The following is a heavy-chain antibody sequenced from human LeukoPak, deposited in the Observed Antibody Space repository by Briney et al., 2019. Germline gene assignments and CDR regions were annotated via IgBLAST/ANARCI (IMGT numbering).Heavy chain of an antibody. CDR2: ICGSDGST. V-gene: IGHV3-23*01. Sequence: GGSLSLSCAASGFTFSTNTMSWVRQAPGKGLEWVSIICGSDGSTYYADSVKGRFTISRDNSKNTLYLQMNSLRAEDRPVYYCVKALQARIWGSYSHAFHVWGQGTMVTVSS. J-gene: IGHJ3*01. D-gene: IGHD3-16*01. CDR3: VKALQARIWGSYSHAFHV. CDR1: GFTFSTNT.